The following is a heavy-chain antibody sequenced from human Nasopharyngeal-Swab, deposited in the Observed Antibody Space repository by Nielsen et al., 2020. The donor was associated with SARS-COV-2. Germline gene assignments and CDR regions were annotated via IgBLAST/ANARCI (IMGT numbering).Heavy chain of an antibody. J-gene: IGHJ4*02. CDR3: AKDLRGPYFF. CDR1: GFTFSIYS. D-gene: IGHD2/OR15-2a*01. CDR2: IVGSGDNSGSGGST. Sequence: GESLKISCAASGFTFSIYSMNWVRQAPGKGLEWVAAIVGSGDNSGSGGSTYYADSVKGRFTISRDNSKNTLSLQMNSLRAEDTAVYYCAKDLRGPYFFWGQGTLVTVSS. V-gene: IGHV3-23*01.